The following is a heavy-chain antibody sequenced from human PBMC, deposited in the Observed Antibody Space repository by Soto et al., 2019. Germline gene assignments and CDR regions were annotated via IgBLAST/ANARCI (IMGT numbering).Heavy chain of an antibody. CDR1: GGSISNFY. CDR3: ARAPMVLSRSYFDS. J-gene: IGHJ4*02. Sequence: SETLSLTCTVSGGSISNFYWSWIRQPPGKGLEWIGYISYSGNTNYNPSLKSRVPISVDTSKNQLSLNLTSVTAADTAVYYCARAPMVLSRSYFDSWGQGTPVTVSS. V-gene: IGHV4-59*01. D-gene: IGHD2-8*01. CDR2: ISYSGNT.